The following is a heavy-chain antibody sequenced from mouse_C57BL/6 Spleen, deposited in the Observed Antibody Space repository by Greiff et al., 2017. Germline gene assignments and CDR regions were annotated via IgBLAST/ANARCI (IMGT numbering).Heavy chain of an antibody. V-gene: IGHV1-50*01. CDR3: AGYGSSSGYFDV. CDR2: IDPSDSYT. Sequence: QVQLQQPGAELVKPGASVKLSCKASGYTFTSYWMQWVKQRPGQGLEWIGEIDPSDSYTNYNQKFKGKATLTVDTSSSTAYMQLSSLTSEDSAVYYCAGYGSSSGYFDVWGTGTTVTVSS. CDR1: GYTFTSYW. J-gene: IGHJ1*03. D-gene: IGHD1-1*01.